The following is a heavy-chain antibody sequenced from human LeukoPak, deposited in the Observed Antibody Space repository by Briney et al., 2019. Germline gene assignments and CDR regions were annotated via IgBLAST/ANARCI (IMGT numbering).Heavy chain of an antibody. CDR2: IYPGDSDT. CDR1: GYSFTSYW. V-gene: IGHV5-51*01. D-gene: IGHD5-18*01. J-gene: IGHJ3*02. CDR3: ARRGLRSDSYGRHHAFDI. Sequence: GESLKISCKGSGYSFTSYWIGWVRQMPGKGLEWMGIIYPGDSDTRYSPSFQGQVTISADKSISTAYLQWSSLKASDTAMYYCARRGLRSDSYGRHHAFDIWGQGTMVTVSS.